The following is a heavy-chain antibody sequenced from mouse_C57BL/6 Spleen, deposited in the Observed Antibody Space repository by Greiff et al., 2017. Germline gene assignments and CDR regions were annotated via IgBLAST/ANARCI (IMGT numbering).Heavy chain of an antibody. CDR1: GYTFTSYW. V-gene: IGHV1-72*01. CDR2: IDPNSGGT. D-gene: IGHD1-1*01. J-gene: IGHJ1*03. CDR3: AREDYGSRGYWYCDV. Sequence: VQLQQPGAELVKPGASVKLSCKASGYTFTSYWMHWVKQRPGRGLEWIGRIDPNSGGTKSNEKFKSKATLTVDKPSSTAYMQLSSLTSADSAVYYCAREDYGSRGYWYCDVWGTGTTVTVSA.